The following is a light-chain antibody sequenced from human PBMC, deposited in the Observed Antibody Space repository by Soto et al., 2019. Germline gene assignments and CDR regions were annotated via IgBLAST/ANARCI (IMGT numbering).Light chain of an antibody. Sequence: IQLTQYPSSLSASIGDRVTITCRASQGISSSLAWYQQKPGKAPKLLIYEASTLQSGVPSRFSGRGSVTAFSLPISGLQHEDFATSHCQQLNSNPFTFGQGTRLEMK. J-gene: IGKJ5*01. CDR3: QQLNSNPFT. V-gene: IGKV1-9*01. CDR2: EAS. CDR1: QGISSS.